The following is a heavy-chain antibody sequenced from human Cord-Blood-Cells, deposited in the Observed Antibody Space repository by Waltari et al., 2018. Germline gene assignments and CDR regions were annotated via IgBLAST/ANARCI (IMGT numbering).Heavy chain of an antibody. J-gene: IGHJ4*02. CDR1: GYTLTGSY. Sequence: QVQMVQSGAEVQKPGASVKDHCKASGYTLTGSYTNRVRQAPGQGLEWMGWINPNSGGTNYAQKFQGRLTMTRYTSISTAYIELSRLRSDDTAVYYWASPLTGTTDYWGQGTLVTVSS. CDR3: ASPLTGTTDY. D-gene: IGHD1-7*01. CDR2: INPNSGGT. V-gene: IGHV1-2*02.